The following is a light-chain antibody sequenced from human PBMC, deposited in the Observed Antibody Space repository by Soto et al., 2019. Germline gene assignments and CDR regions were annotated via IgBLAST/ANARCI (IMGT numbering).Light chain of an antibody. Sequence: QSVLTQPRSASGSPGQSVTISCTGTSSDVGKYDYVSWYQHYPGKAPKLIIYEVGKRPLGIPDRFSGSKSGSTASLTVSGQDTEEDDDYYCNSYVACSNVFGTGTKVTVL. CDR2: EVG. J-gene: IGLJ1*01. CDR3: NSYVACSNV. CDR1: SSDVGKYDY. V-gene: IGLV2-8*01.